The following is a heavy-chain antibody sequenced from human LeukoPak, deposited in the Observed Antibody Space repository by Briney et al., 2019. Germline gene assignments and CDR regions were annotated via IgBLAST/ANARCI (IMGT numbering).Heavy chain of an antibody. V-gene: IGHV1-8*01. Sequence: ASVKVSRKASGYTFTSYDINWVRQATGQGLEWMGWMNPNSGNTGYAQKFQGRVTMTRNTSISTAYMELSCLRSEDTAVYYCARGLFVVRGVIITPFVGYWGQGTLVTVSS. CDR1: GYTFTSYD. CDR3: ARGLFVVRGVIITPFVGY. CDR2: MNPNSGNT. J-gene: IGHJ4*02. D-gene: IGHD3-10*01.